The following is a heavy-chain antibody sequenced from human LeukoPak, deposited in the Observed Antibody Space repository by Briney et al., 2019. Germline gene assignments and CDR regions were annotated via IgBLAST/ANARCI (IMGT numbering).Heavy chain of an antibody. V-gene: IGHV3-23*01. J-gene: IGHJ4*02. CDR2: ISGSGGST. CDR3: AKIRYGDYAGDY. D-gene: IGHD4-17*01. CDR1: GFTFSSYG. Sequence: QSGGSLRLSCAASGFTFSSYGMSWVRQAPGKGLEWVSAISGSGGSTYYADSVKGRFTISRDNSKNTLYLQMNSLRAEDTAVYYCAKIRYGDYAGDYWGQGTLVTVSS.